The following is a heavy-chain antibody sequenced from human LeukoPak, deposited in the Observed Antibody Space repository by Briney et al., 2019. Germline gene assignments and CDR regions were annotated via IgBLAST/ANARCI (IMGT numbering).Heavy chain of an antibody. Sequence: SETLSLTCTVSGGSISSGGYYWSWIRQHPGKGLEWIGYIYYSGSTYYNPSLKSRVTISVDTSKNQFSLKLSSVTAADTAVYYCARMGITGSRWYFDYWGQGTLVTVSS. J-gene: IGHJ4*02. D-gene: IGHD1-20*01. V-gene: IGHV4-31*03. CDR1: GGSISSGGYY. CDR3: ARMGITGSRWYFDY. CDR2: IYYSGST.